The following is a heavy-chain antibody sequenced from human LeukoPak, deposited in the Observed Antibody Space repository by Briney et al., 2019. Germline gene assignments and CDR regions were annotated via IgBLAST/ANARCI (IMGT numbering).Heavy chain of an antibody. CDR2: ISSSSSTI. CDR1: GFTFSSYN. D-gene: IGHD1-26*01. CDR3: ARDKRKGIVGSTKSYFDY. V-gene: IGHV3-48*04. Sequence: GSLRLSCAASGFTFSSYNMNWVRQAPGKGLEWVSYISSSSSTIYYADSVRGRFTLSRDNAKNSVSLQMNSLRAEDTAVYYCARDKRKGIVGSTKSYFDYWGQGTLVTVSS. J-gene: IGHJ4*02.